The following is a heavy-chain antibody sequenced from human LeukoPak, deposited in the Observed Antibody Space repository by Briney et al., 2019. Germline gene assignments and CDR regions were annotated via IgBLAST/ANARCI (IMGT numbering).Heavy chain of an antibody. CDR3: AKVRGSSWYINYYYGMDV. CDR1: GFTFSSYG. J-gene: IGHJ6*02. D-gene: IGHD6-13*01. Sequence: GGSLRLSCAASGFTFSSYGMHWVRQAPGKGLEWVTFIRYDGNNKYYTDSVKGRFTISRDNSKNTLYLQMNSLRAEDTAVYYCAKVRGSSWYINYYYGMDVWGQGTTVTVSS. V-gene: IGHV3-30*02. CDR2: IRYDGNNK.